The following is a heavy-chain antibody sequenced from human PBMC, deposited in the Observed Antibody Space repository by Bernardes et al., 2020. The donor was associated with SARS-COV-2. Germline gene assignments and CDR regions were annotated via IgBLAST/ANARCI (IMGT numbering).Heavy chain of an antibody. D-gene: IGHD6-13*01. CDR1: GYSFTSWW. V-gene: IGHV5-51*01. CDR2: IYPADSDT. Sequence: GESLKISCKGSGYSFTSWWIGWVRQKPGEGLEWMGIIYPADSDTKYSPTLQGQVTISADKSISTAYLQLSSLKASNTAIYYCARHLRYSSSWYYYYGMDVWRQWTTVTFS. CDR3: ARHLRYSSSWYYYYGMDV. J-gene: IGHJ6*02.